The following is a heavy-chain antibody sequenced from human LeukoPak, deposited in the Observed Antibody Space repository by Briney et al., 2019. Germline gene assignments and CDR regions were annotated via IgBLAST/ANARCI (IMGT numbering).Heavy chain of an antibody. CDR3: ARGFKSTARGLYYFDY. Sequence: GGSLRLSCAASGFTFSSYAMSWVRQAPGKGLEWVSAISGSGGSTYYADSVKGRFTISRDNSKNTLYLQMNSLRAEDTAVYYCARGFKSTARGLYYFDYWGQGTLVTVSS. D-gene: IGHD5-18*01. V-gene: IGHV3-23*01. CDR1: GFTFSSYA. J-gene: IGHJ4*02. CDR2: ISGSGGST.